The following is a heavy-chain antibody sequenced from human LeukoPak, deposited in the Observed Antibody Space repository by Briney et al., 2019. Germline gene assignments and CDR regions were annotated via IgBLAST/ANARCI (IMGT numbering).Heavy chain of an antibody. CDR3: ARGLSWGYDFDY. V-gene: IGHV1-69*05. CDR2: IIPIFGTA. D-gene: IGHD5-12*01. CDR1: GGTFSSYA. J-gene: IGHJ4*02. Sequence: GASVKVSCKASGGTFSSYAISWVRQAPGQGLEWMGGIIPIFGTANYAQKFQGRVTITTDESTSTAYMELSRLRSDDTAVYYCARGLSWGYDFDYWGQGTLVTVSS.